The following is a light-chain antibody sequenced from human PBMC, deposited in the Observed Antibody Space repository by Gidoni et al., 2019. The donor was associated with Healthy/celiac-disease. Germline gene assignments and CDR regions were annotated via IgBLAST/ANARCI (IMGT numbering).Light chain of an antibody. CDR1: QGISSY. CDR2: AAS. J-gene: IGKJ2*01. Sequence: DIQLTQSPSFLSASVGDRVTITCRASQGISSYLDWYQQKPGKAPKLLIYAASTLQSGVPSRFSGSGSGTEFTLTISSLQPEDFASYYCQQLNSYPGYTFGQGTKLEIK. V-gene: IGKV1-9*01. CDR3: QQLNSYPGYT.